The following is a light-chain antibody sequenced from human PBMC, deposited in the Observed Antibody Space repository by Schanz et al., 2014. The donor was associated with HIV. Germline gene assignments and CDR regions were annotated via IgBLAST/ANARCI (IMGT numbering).Light chain of an antibody. Sequence: EIVLTQSPVILSLSPGERATLSCRASQTVSSNSLGWYQQKRGQVPRLLIYSASRRANGIPDRFSGSGSGTDFTLTISRLEPEDFAVYYCQQYGSSPPITFGQGTRLEIK. V-gene: IGKV3-20*01. CDR1: QTVSSNS. CDR2: SAS. CDR3: QQYGSSPPIT. J-gene: IGKJ5*01.